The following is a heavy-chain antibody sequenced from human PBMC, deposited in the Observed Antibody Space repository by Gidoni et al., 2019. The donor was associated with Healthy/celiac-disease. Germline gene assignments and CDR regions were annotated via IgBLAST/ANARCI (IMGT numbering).Heavy chain of an antibody. Sequence: QVQLQQWGAGLLKPSETLSLTCAVYGGSFSGYYWSWIRQPPGKGLEWIGEINHSGSTNYNPSLKSRVTISVDTSKNQFSLKLSSVTAADTAVYYCARRPKCRFQNTGCWEQPPQPLDYWGQGTLVTVSS. CDR2: INHSGST. D-gene: IGHD1-26*01. CDR3: ARRPKCRFQNTGCWEQPPQPLDY. V-gene: IGHV4-34*01. CDR1: GGSFSGYY. J-gene: IGHJ4*02.